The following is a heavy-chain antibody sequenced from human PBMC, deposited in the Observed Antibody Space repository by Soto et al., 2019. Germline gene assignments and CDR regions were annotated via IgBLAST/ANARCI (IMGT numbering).Heavy chain of an antibody. V-gene: IGHV3-66*01. CDR1: GFTVSSNY. CDR3: ARALWFGELSYNNYYYYMDV. D-gene: IGHD3-10*01. Sequence: PGGSLRLSCAASGFTVSSNYMSWVRQAPGKGLEWVSVIYSGGSTYYADSVKGRFTISRDNSKNTLYLQMNSLRAEDTAVYYCARALWFGELSYNNYYYYMDVWGKGTTVTVSS. J-gene: IGHJ6*03. CDR2: IYSGGST.